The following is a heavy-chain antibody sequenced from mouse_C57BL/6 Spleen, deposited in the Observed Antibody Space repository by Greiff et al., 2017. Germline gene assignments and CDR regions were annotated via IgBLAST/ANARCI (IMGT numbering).Heavy chain of an antibody. V-gene: IGHV1-64*01. CDR3: ARTLYDYDRFAY. Sequence: QVQLQQSGAELVKPGASVKLSCKASGYTFTSYWMHWVKQRPGQGLEWIGMIHPNSGSTNYNEKFKSKATLTVDKSSSTAYMQLSSLTSEDSAVYYCARTLYDYDRFAYWGQGTLVTVSA. CDR1: GYTFTSYW. D-gene: IGHD2-4*01. CDR2: IHPNSGST. J-gene: IGHJ3*01.